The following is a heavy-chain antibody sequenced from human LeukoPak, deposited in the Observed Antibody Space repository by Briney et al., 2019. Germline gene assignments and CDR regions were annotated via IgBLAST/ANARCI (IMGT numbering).Heavy chain of an antibody. D-gene: IGHD3-10*01. V-gene: IGHV3-48*04. Sequence: GGSLRLSCAASGFTFSSYSMNWVRQAPGKGLEWVSYIRSSGNTIYYADSVKGRFTISRDNAKNSLYLQMNSLRAEDTAVYYCARANYYGSGSNPRFYGMDVWGQGTTVTVSS. CDR2: IRSSGNTI. J-gene: IGHJ6*02. CDR1: GFTFSSYS. CDR3: ARANYYGSGSNPRFYGMDV.